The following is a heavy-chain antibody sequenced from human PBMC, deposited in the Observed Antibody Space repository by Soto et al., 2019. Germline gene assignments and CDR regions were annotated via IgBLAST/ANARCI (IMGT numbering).Heavy chain of an antibody. V-gene: IGHV4-59*08. CDR2: IHYSGSA. D-gene: IGHD4-17*01. CDR1: AGSISGSY. J-gene: IGHJ4*02. CDR3: ATESGSTYGYFDY. Sequence: PSETLSLTCTVSAGSISGSYWSWIRQPPGRELELVAYIHYSGSAYYNPSLKTRLSMSVDRSKNQFTLRLTSVTAADTAVYFCATESGSTYGYFDYWGQGTQVTVSS.